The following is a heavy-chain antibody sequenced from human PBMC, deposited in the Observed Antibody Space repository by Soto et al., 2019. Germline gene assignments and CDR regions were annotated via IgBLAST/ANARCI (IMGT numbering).Heavy chain of an antibody. J-gene: IGHJ4*02. V-gene: IGHV1-18*01. CDR2: INVYNGNT. CDR1: GYTFTSYG. CDR3: ARDTSRGEYDY. D-gene: IGHD3-10*01. Sequence: QVQLVQSGAEVKKPAASVKVSCKASGYTFTSYGISWVRQAPGQGLEWMGWINVYNGNTNYAQKLQGRVTMTTDTSTSTAYLDLRSLRSDDTAVYFCARDTSRGEYDYWGQGTLVTVSS.